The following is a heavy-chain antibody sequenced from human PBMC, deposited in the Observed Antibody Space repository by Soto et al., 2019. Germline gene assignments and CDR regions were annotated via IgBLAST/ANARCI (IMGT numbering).Heavy chain of an antibody. CDR3: AKEGVLRYFDRLLSGHDFDY. CDR2: ISGSGGST. J-gene: IGHJ4*02. Sequence: GGSLRLSCAASGFTFSSYAMSWVRQAPGKGLEWVSAISGSGGSTYYADSVKGRFTISRDNSKNTLYLQMNSLRAEDTAVYYCAKEGVLRYFDRLLSGHDFDYWGQGTLVTVSS. D-gene: IGHD3-9*01. CDR1: GFTFSSYA. V-gene: IGHV3-23*01.